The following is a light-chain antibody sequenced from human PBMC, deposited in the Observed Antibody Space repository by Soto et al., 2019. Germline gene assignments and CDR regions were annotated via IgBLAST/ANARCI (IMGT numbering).Light chain of an antibody. CDR1: QSFSSY. CDR2: DAS. J-gene: IGKJ1*01. CDR3: QQRSNWLWT. V-gene: IGKV3-11*01. Sequence: EIVLTQSPATLSLSPGERATLSCRASQSFSSYLAWYQQKPGQAPRLLIYDASNRATGIPARFSGGGSGTDFSLIISSLEPEDFAVYYCQQRSNWLWTFGQGTKVEIK.